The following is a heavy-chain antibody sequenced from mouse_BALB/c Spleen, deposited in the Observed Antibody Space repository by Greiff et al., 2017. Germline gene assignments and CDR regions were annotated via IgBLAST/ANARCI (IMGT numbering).Heavy chain of an antibody. CDR1: GYTFTSYW. CDR3: AKTGTGFDY. Sequence: LQQPGSELVRPGASVKLSCKASGYTFTSYWMHWVKQRPGQGLEWIGNIYPGTGSTYYNEKFKGKATLTADKSSSTAYMQLSSLKSEDSAVYFCAKTGTGFDYWGQGTTLTVSS. V-gene: IGHV1S22*01. J-gene: IGHJ2*01. CDR2: IYPGTGST. D-gene: IGHD4-1*01.